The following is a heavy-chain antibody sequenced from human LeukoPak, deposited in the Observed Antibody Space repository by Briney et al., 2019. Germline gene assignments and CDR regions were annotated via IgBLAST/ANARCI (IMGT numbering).Heavy chain of an antibody. D-gene: IGHD6-13*01. CDR2: TYYRSKWYN. CDR1: GDSVSSNSAA. V-gene: IGHV6-1*01. J-gene: IGHJ5*02. CDR3: ASGGIAADRNWFDP. Sequence: SQTLSLTCAISGDSVSSNSAAWNWIRQSPSRGLEWLGRTYYRSKWYNDYAVSVKSRITINPDTSKNQFSLQLNSVTPEDTAVYYCASGGIAADRNWFDPWGQGTLVTVSS.